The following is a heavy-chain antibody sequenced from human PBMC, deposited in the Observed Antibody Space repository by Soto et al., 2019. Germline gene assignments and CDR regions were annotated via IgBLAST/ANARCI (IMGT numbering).Heavy chain of an antibody. CDR2: ISYDGSNK. CDR1: GFTFSSYA. V-gene: IGHV3-30-3*01. D-gene: IGHD2-21*01. Sequence: PGGSLRLSCAASGFTFSSYAMHWVRQAPGKGLEWVAVISYDGSNKYYADSVKGRFTISRDNSKNTLYLQMNSLRAEDTAVYYCXRDSSRYCGGDCYGMDVWGQGTTVTVSS. J-gene: IGHJ6*02. CDR3: XRDSSRYCGGDCYGMDV.